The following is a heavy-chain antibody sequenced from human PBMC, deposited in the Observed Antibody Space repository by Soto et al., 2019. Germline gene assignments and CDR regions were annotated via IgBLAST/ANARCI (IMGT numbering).Heavy chain of an antibody. Sequence: EVQLVESGGGLVQSGGSLRLSCAASGFTVSRNYMSWVRQAPGKGLEWISVIYSDGSTSYADSVKGRFSISRDNSKNTLYLQMDSLRAEDTAVYYCTKGVDTAKATAPDYWGQGTLLTVSS. D-gene: IGHD5-18*01. V-gene: IGHV3-66*01. CDR2: IYSDGST. CDR1: GFTVSRNY. CDR3: TKGVDTAKATAPDY. J-gene: IGHJ4*02.